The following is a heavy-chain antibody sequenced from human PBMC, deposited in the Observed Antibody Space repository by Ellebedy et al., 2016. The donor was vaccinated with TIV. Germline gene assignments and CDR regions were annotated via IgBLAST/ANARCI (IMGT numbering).Heavy chain of an antibody. CDR1: GYTLTQLS. V-gene: IGHV1-24*01. D-gene: IGHD1-26*01. Sequence: AASVKVSCKVSGYTLTQLSMHRVRQAPGKGLEWMGGFDPEDGETIYAQKFQGRVTMTEDTSTDTAYMELSSLRSEDTAVYYCAAGGGIVGATAYYYGMDVWGQGTTVTVSS. CDR2: FDPEDGET. CDR3: AAGGGIVGATAYYYGMDV. J-gene: IGHJ6*02.